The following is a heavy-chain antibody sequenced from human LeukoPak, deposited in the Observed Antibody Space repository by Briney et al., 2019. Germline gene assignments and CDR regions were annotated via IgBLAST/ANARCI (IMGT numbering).Heavy chain of an antibody. CDR2: ISGSGGST. CDR1: GFTFSSYA. V-gene: IGHV3-23*01. Sequence: GGSLRLSCAASGFTFSSYAMSWVRQAPGKGLEWVSAISGSGGSTYYADSVKGRFTISRDNSKNTLHLQMNSLRAEDTAVYYCAKGYNWNYDNWFDPWGQGTLVTVSS. J-gene: IGHJ5*02. CDR3: AKGYNWNYDNWFDP. D-gene: IGHD1-7*01.